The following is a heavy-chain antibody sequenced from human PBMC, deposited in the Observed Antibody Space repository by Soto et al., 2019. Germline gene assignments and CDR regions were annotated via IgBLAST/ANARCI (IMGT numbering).Heavy chain of an antibody. Sequence: QVQLVQSGAEVKKPGASVKVSCKASGYTFTSYYMHWVRQAPGQGLEWMGIINPSGGSTSYAQKFQGRVTMTRGTSPGTGYMELSSLRSEDTAVYYCAGGDSYGHFDHWGQGTLVTVSS. J-gene: IGHJ4*02. CDR2: INPSGGST. D-gene: IGHD5-18*01. V-gene: IGHV1-46*01. CDR3: AGGDSYGHFDH. CDR1: GYTFTSYY.